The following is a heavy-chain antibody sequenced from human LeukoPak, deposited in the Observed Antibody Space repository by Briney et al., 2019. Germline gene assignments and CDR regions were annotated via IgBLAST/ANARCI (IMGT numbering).Heavy chain of an antibody. CDR2: ISGSGGNT. CDR3: AKELYYGSGTRGPSIDY. Sequence: GGSLRLSCAASGFTFSSYAMSWVRQVPGKGLEWVSAISGSGGNTYYADSVKGRFTISRDNSKNTLYLQMNSLRAEDTAVYYCAKELYYGSGTRGPSIDYWGQGTQVTVSS. CDR1: GFTFSSYA. V-gene: IGHV3-23*01. D-gene: IGHD3-10*01. J-gene: IGHJ4*02.